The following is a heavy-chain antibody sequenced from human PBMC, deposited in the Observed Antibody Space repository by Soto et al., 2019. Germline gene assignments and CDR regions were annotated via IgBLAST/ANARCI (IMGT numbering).Heavy chain of an antibody. J-gene: IGHJ6*03. CDR3: ASSTSYYYYYMEV. D-gene: IGHD2-2*01. CDR2: INHSGST. V-gene: IGHV4-34*01. CDR1: GGSFSGYY. Sequence: SETLSLTCAVYGGSFSGYYWSWIRQPPGKGLEWIGEINHSGSTNYNPSLKSRVTISVDTSKNQFSLKLSSVTAADTAVYYCASSTSYYYYYMEVWGKGTTVTVSS.